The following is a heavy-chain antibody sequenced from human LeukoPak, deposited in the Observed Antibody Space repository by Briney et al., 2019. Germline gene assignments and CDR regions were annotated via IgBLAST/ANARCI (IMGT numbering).Heavy chain of an antibody. V-gene: IGHV4-61*09. CDR3: AREGASGWNYGGGYMDV. CDR2: IHISGNT. D-gene: IGHD4-23*01. Sequence: SQTLSLTCNVSGGSISSGSYCWSWIRQPAGKGLEWIGHIHISGNTNYNPSLKSRVTISVDKSKNQFSLKLTSVTAADTAVYYCAREGASGWNYGGGYMDVWGKGTTVTVSS. CDR1: GGSISSGSYC. J-gene: IGHJ6*03.